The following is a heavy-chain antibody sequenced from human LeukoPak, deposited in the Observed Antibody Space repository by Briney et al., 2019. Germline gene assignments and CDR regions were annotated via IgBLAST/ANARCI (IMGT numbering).Heavy chain of an antibody. CDR3: AKDRRDLYYYYMDV. J-gene: IGHJ6*03. CDR2: ISHHGSNK. D-gene: IGHD5-24*01. Sequence: GGSLRLSCVASGFTFNTYGMNWVRQAPGKGLEWVAVISHHGSNKFYADSVKGRFTISRDNSKNTLYLQMNSLRAEDTAVYYCAKDRRDLYYYYMDVWGKGTTVTVSS. CDR1: GFTFNTYG. V-gene: IGHV3-30*18.